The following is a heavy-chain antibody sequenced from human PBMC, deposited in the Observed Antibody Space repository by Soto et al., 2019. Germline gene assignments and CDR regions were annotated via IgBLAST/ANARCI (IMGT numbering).Heavy chain of an antibody. V-gene: IGHV3-43*01. D-gene: IGHD6-19*01. CDR3: AKDTAYSSGWTFDY. CDR1: GFTFDDYT. CDR2: ISWDGGST. Sequence: EVQLVESGGVVVQPGGSLRLSCAASGFTFDDYTMHWVRQAPGKGLEWVSLISWDGGSTYYADSVKGRFTISRDNSKNSLYLQMSSLRTEDTALYYCAKDTAYSSGWTFDYWGQGTLVTVSS. J-gene: IGHJ4*02.